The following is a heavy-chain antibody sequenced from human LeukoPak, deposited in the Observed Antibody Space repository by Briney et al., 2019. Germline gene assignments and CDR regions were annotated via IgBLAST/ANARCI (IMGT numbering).Heavy chain of an antibody. CDR3: AMKAVPRPRLHDAFDF. CDR2: ISNTGSAI. CDR1: GFIFSDYY. V-gene: IGHV3-11*01. J-gene: IGHJ3*01. Sequence: GGSLRLSCAASGFIFSDYYMSWIRQPPGKGLEWISYISNTGSAIYYADSVKGRLTVSRDNAKNSLYLQLNSLRAEDTAVYYCAMKAVPRPRLHDAFDFWGQGTVVSVSS. D-gene: IGHD5-24*01.